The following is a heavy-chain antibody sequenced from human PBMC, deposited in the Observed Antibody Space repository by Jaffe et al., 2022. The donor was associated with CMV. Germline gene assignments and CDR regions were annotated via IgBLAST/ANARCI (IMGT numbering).Heavy chain of an antibody. CDR2: INPNSGGT. V-gene: IGHV1-2*02. D-gene: IGHD3-10*01. J-gene: IGHJ6*02. CDR1: GYTFTGYY. Sequence: QVQLVQSGAEVKKPGASVKVSCKASGYTFTGYYMHWVRQAPGQGLEWMGWINPNSGGTNYAQKFQGRVTMTRDTSISTAYMELSRLRSDDTAVYYCARAFADITMVRGVSYYYYYGMDVWGQGTTVTVSS. CDR3: ARAFADITMVRGVSYYYYYGMDV.